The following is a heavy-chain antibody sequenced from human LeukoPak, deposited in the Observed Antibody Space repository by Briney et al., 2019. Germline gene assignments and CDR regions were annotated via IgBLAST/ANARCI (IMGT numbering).Heavy chain of an antibody. CDR2: IWYDGGNK. D-gene: IGHD3-16*01. CDR3: AKEITLDAFDI. CDR1: GFTFSSYG. V-gene: IGHV3-33*06. J-gene: IGHJ3*02. Sequence: PGGSLRLFCAASGFTFSSYGMHWVRQAPGKGLVWVAVIWYDGGNKYYADSVKGRFTISRDNSKNTLYLQMNSLRAEDTAVYYCAKEITLDAFDIWGQGTMVTVSS.